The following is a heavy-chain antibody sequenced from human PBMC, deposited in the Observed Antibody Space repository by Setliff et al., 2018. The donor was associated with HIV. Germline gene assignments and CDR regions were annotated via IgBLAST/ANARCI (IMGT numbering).Heavy chain of an antibody. V-gene: IGHV3-48*03. CDR3: AGDYLDSSDYRSGFKH. Sequence: GGSLRLSCAASGFTFNTYEMNWVRQAPGKGLEWISYISRSGTTIYYADSVKGRFTISRDNAKKSLYLQMNSLRGEDTAIYYCAGDYLDSSDYRSGFKHWGQGTLVTVSS. D-gene: IGHD3-22*01. CDR2: ISRSGTTI. J-gene: IGHJ4*02. CDR1: GFTFNTYE.